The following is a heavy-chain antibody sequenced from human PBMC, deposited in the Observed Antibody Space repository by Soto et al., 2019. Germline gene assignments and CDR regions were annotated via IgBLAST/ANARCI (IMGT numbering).Heavy chain of an antibody. CDR3: AKGGAIVADGTRVYLYNAMDV. D-gene: IGHD5-12*01. Sequence: XSVKGSCEASGYTFSGYYVHWVRQAPGQGLEWMGWINPNSGDTYLAQRFQGRVTMNRDTSIGTAYMELRGLTSDDTAEYYCAKGGAIVADGTRVYLYNAMDVWGQGTTVTVSS. CDR2: INPNSGDT. CDR1: GYTFSGYY. V-gene: IGHV1-2*02. J-gene: IGHJ6*02.